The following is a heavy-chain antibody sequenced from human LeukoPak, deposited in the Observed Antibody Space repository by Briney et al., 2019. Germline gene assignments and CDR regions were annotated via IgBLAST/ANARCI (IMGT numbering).Heavy chain of an antibody. CDR3: ARARNGYVQEY. CDR1: GGSISSSTHC. CDR2: VCYTGST. J-gene: IGHJ4*02. D-gene: IGHD2/OR15-2a*01. V-gene: IGHV4-39*07. Sequence: PSETLSLTCTVSGGSISSSTHCWGWLRQPPGKGLEWIGSVCYTGSTYYNPSLRSRVTISVDTSKNQFSLRLSSVTAADTAKYYCARARNGYVQEYWGQGTRVTVSS.